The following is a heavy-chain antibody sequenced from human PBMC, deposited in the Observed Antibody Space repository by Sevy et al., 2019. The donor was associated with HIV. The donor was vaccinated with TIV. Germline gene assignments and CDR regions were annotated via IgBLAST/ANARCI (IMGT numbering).Heavy chain of an antibody. V-gene: IGHV1-18*01. CDR2: ISAYNGNT. J-gene: IGHJ6*02. D-gene: IGHD3-3*01. CDR1: GYTFTSYG. CDR3: ARALAYYDFWSGLRGRLDV. Sequence: ASVKVSCKASGYTFTSYGISWVRQAPGQGLEWMGWISAYNGNTNYAQKLQGRVTMTTDTSTSTAYMELRSLRSDDTAVYYCARALAYYDFWSGLRGRLDVWGQGTTVTVSS.